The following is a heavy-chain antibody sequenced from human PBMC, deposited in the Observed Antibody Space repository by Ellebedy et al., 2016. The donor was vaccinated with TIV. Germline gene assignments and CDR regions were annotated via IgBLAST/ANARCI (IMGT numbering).Heavy chain of an antibody. J-gene: IGHJ3*02. D-gene: IGHD3-16*01. CDR2: MSGSGGST. Sequence: GESLKISCAASGFTFRNYAMNWVRQAPGKGLEWVSAMSGSGGSTYYADSVKGRFTISRENAKNSLYLQMNSLRAGDTAVYYCARVGENHAFDIWGQGTMVTVSS. CDR3: ARVGENHAFDI. V-gene: IGHV3-23*01. CDR1: GFTFRNYA.